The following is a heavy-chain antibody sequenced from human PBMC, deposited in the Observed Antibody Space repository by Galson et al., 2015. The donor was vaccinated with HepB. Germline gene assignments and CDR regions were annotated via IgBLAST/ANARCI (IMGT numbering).Heavy chain of an antibody. J-gene: IGHJ4*02. CDR2: IWYDGSNK. V-gene: IGHV3-33*01. Sequence: SLRLSCAASGFTFSSYGMHWVRQAPGKGLEWVAVIWYDGSNKYYADSVKGRFTISRDNSKNTLYLQMNSLRAEDTAVYYCARGNGWYVPYYFDYWGQGTLVTVSS. D-gene: IGHD6-19*01. CDR3: ARGNGWYVPYYFDY. CDR1: GFTFSSYG.